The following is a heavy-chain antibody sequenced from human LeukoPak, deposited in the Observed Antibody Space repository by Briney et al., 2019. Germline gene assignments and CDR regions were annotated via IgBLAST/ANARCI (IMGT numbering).Heavy chain of an antibody. J-gene: IGHJ4*02. CDR1: GYTFTGYY. D-gene: IGHD6-13*01. CDR2: ISAYNGHT. V-gene: IGHV1-18*04. Sequence: ASVKVSCKPSGYTFTGYYMHWVRQAPGQGLEWMGWISAYNGHTNYAQNFQGRVTMTTDTSTRTAYMELRSLRSDDTAVYYCARSSSSGFDYWGQGTLVTVSS. CDR3: ARSSSSGFDY.